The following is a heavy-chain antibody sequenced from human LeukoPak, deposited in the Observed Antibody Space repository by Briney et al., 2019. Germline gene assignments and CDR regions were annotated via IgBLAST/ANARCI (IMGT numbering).Heavy chain of an antibody. J-gene: IGHJ4*02. CDR3: ARDFLRGAPDYLDL. CDR1: GFTFSSYP. V-gene: IGHV3-30*04. CDR2: IGYDGVNK. Sequence: GGSLRLSCTASGFTFSSYPFHWVRQAPGKGLQWVAVIGYDGVNKFYTDSVKGRFTISRDDSKSTLYLQMDSLRADNTAVYYCARDFLRGAPDYLDLWGQGTLVTVSS. D-gene: IGHD3-10*01.